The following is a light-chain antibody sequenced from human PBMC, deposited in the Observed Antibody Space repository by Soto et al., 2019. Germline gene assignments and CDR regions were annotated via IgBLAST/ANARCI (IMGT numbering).Light chain of an antibody. V-gene: IGLV1-40*01. CDR3: QSYDNSLSGSGV. Sequence: QSVLTQPPSVSGAPGPRVTISCTGSTSNIGAGYEVHWYQQLPGTAPKLLVSGHNIRPSGVPDRFSGFKSGASASLVITGLQAEDEADYYCQSYDNSLSGSGVFGGGTKVTVL. J-gene: IGLJ3*02. CDR2: GHN. CDR1: TSNIGAGYE.